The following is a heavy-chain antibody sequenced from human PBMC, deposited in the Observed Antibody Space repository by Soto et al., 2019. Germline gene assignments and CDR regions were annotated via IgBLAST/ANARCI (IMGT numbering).Heavy chain of an antibody. CDR3: ARGSRGIDGDQRYYFDY. Sequence: QVQLVQSGAEVKKPGSSVKVSCKAYGGTFSSYAISWVRQAPGQGLEWMGGIIPIFGTANYAQKFQGRVTITADESTSTAYMELSSLRSEDTAVYYCARGSRGIDGDQRYYFDYWGQGTLVTVSS. V-gene: IGHV1-69*01. CDR1: GGTFSSYA. CDR2: IIPIFGTA. D-gene: IGHD4-17*01. J-gene: IGHJ4*02.